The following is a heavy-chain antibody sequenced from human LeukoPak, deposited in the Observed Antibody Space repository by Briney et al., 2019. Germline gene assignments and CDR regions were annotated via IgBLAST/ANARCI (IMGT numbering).Heavy chain of an antibody. CDR3: ARQALYSSSWYEGY. V-gene: IGHV4-4*07. J-gene: IGHJ4*02. CDR2: IYTSGST. D-gene: IGHD6-13*01. Sequence: SETLSLTCTVSGGSISSDYWSWIRQPAGKGLEWIGRIYTSGSTYYNPSLKSRVTMSVDTSKNQFSLKLSSVTAADTAVYYCARQALYSSSWYEGYWGQGTLVTVSS. CDR1: GGSISSDY.